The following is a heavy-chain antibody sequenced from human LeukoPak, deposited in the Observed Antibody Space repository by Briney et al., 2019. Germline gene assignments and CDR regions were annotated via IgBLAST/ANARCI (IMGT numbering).Heavy chain of an antibody. Sequence: PGGSLRLSCAASGFTFSSYAMRWVRQAPGKGLEWVSAISGSGGSTYYADSVKGRCTISRDNSRDTLYLQMNSLRAEDTAVYYCAKGYYDYVWGSYYFDYWGQGTLVTVSS. V-gene: IGHV3-23*01. CDR1: GFTFSSYA. CDR3: AKGYYDYVWGSYYFDY. CDR2: ISGSGGST. D-gene: IGHD3-16*01. J-gene: IGHJ4*02.